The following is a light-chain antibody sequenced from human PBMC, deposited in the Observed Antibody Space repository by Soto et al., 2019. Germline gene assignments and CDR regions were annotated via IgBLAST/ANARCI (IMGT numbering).Light chain of an antibody. J-gene: IGKJ2*01. CDR3: QQYGSSSYT. V-gene: IGKV3-20*01. CDR2: AAS. CDR1: QSISSSY. Sequence: EIVLTQSPGTLSLSPGERATLSCRASQSISSSYLAWYQQKPGQAPRLLIYAASSRATGIPDRFSGSGSGRDFTLTISRLEPEDLAVYYCQQYGSSSYTFGQGTQLEIK.